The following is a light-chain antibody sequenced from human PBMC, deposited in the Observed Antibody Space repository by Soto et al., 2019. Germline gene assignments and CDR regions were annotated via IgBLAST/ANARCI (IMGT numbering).Light chain of an antibody. J-gene: IGKJ3*01. Sequence: EIVLTQSPGTLSLSPRERATLSCRASQSISRNYLAWYQQKPGQAPRLLIYGASSRATGIADRFSGSGSGTDFTLTISRLEPEDFAVYYCQQYGSSPTFGPGTKVDIK. CDR2: GAS. V-gene: IGKV3-20*01. CDR3: QQYGSSPT. CDR1: QSISRNY.